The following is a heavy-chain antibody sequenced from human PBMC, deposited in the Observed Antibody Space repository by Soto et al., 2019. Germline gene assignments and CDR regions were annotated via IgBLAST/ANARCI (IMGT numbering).Heavy chain of an antibody. Sequence: QVQLQESGPGLVKPSQTLSLTCTVSGGSISRGDYYWSWIRQPPGKGLECIGYIYYSGSTYYNPPLKSRVTISVDTSKIQCSLKLSSVTAADTAVYYCARVWRELDLRGNYVVISYFDYWGQGPLVTVSS. J-gene: IGHJ4*02. CDR2: IYYSGST. V-gene: IGHV4-30-4*01. D-gene: IGHD1-7*01. CDR1: GGSISRGDYY. CDR3: ARVWRELDLRGNYVVISYFDY.